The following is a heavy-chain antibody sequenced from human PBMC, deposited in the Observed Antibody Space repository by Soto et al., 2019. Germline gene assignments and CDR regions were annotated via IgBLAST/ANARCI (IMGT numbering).Heavy chain of an antibody. D-gene: IGHD3-3*01. V-gene: IGHV3-7*01. Sequence: GGSLRLSCAASGFTFSSYWMSWVRQAPGKGLEWVANIKQDGSEKYYVDSVKGRFTISRDNAKNSLYLQMNSLRAEDTAVYYCARVQHDFWSSPTRSFDYWGQGTLVTVSS. J-gene: IGHJ4*02. CDR1: GFTFSSYW. CDR3: ARVQHDFWSSPTRSFDY. CDR2: IKQDGSEK.